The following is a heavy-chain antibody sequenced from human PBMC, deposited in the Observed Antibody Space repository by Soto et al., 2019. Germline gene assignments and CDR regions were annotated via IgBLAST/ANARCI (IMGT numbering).Heavy chain of an antibody. Sequence: QIQLVESVGGVAQPGRSLRLSCAASGVNFRSYDLHWVRQAPGKGLERVSVVSNDGSTKDYAESVRGRFTISRDNSKNTLYIQINSLRPEDTAMYYFAKPHPPLDAVDLWGSGTMVIAS. J-gene: IGHJ3*01. CDR1: GVNFRSYD. CDR2: VSNDGSTK. V-gene: IGHV3-30*18. CDR3: AKPHPPLDAVDL.